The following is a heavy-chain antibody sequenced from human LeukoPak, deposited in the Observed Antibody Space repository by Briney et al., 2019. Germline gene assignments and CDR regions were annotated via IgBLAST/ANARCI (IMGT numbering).Heavy chain of an antibody. J-gene: IGHJ4*02. CDR3: AKGRGDH. CDR1: VFTFSSYS. CDR2: ISGSGGST. Sequence: GLALRLSCPPSVFTFSSYSMSWVGQAPGKGLEWVSAISGSGGSTYYADSVKGRFTISRDNSKNTLYLQMNSLRDEDTAVYYCAKGRGDHWGQGTLVTVSS. V-gene: IGHV3-23*01.